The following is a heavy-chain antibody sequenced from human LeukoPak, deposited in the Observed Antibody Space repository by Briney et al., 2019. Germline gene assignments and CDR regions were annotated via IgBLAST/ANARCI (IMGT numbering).Heavy chain of an antibody. CDR3: ARGNGYSSSWYSDNWFDP. CDR1: GFTFDDYG. D-gene: IGHD6-13*01. Sequence: GGSLRLSSAASGFTFDDYGMSWVRQAPGKGLEWVSGINWNGGSTGYADSVKGRFTISRDNAKNSLYLQMNSLRAEDTALYYCARGNGYSSSWYSDNWFDPWGQGTLVTVSS. J-gene: IGHJ5*02. CDR2: INWNGGST. V-gene: IGHV3-20*04.